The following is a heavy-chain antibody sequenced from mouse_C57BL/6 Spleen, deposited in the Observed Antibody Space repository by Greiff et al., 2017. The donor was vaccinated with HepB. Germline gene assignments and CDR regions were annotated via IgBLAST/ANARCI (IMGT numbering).Heavy chain of an antibody. CDR1: GYAFSSSW. J-gene: IGHJ2*01. CDR2: IYPGDGDT. CDR3: ARSGWGFDY. D-gene: IGHD1-1*02. Sequence: VKLMESGPELVKPGASVKISCKASGYAFSSSWMNWVKQRPGKGLEWIGRIYPGDGDTNYNGKFKGKATLTADKSSSTAYMQLSSLTSEDSAVYFCARSGWGFDYWGQGTTLTVSS. V-gene: IGHV1-82*01.